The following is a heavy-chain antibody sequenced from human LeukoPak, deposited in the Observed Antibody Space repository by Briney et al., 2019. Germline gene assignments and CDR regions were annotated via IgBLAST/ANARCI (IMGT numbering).Heavy chain of an antibody. D-gene: IGHD4-11*01. J-gene: IGHJ4*02. CDR2: IYASGST. Sequence: SETLSLTCTVSGDSISDYSWNWIRQPAGKGLEWIGRIYASGSTNYNPSLKSRLTMSVDTSKNQFSLKLSSVTAADTAVYYCARGAGESVTTLTYWGQGTLVTVSS. V-gene: IGHV4-4*07. CDR1: GDSISDYS. CDR3: ARGAGESVTTLTY.